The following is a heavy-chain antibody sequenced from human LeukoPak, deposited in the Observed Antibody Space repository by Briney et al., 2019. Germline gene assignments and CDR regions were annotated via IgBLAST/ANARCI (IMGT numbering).Heavy chain of an antibody. CDR3: ARDPLEYSSSSGNY. D-gene: IGHD6-6*01. V-gene: IGHV3-11*04. CDR2: ISSSGSTI. CDR1: GFTFSNAW. J-gene: IGHJ4*02. Sequence: PGGSLRLSCAASGFTFSNAWMSWVRQAPGKGLEWVSYISSSGSTIYYADSVKGRFTISRDNAKNSLYLQMNSLRAEDTAVYYCARDPLEYSSSSGNYWGQGTLVTVSS.